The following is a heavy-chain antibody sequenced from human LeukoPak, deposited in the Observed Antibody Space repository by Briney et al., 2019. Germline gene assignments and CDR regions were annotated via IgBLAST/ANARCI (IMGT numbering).Heavy chain of an antibody. V-gene: IGHV3-30*18. D-gene: IGHD4-17*01. CDR3: AKRPSDYGDYVTYFDY. Sequence: HAGGSLRLSCAASGFSFISYGMHWVRQAPGKGLEWVGVISDDGRNKKYADSVKGRFTISRDNSNDTLYLQMNSLRDEDTAVYYCAKRPSDYGDYVTYFDYWGQGTLVTVSS. J-gene: IGHJ4*02. CDR2: ISDDGRNK. CDR1: GFSFISYG.